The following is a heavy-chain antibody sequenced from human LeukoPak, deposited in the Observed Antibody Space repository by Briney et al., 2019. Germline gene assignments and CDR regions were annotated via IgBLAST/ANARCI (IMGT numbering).Heavy chain of an antibody. D-gene: IGHD1-26*01. CDR2: FDPEDGET. J-gene: IGHJ6*02. V-gene: IGHV1-24*01. Sequence: ASVKVSCKVSGYTLTELSMHWVRQAPGKGLEWMGGFDPEDGETIYAQKFQGGVTMTEDTSTDTAYMGLSSLRSEDTAVYYCATDSGSYYGMDVWGQGTTVTVSS. CDR3: ATDSGSYYGMDV. CDR1: GYTLTELS.